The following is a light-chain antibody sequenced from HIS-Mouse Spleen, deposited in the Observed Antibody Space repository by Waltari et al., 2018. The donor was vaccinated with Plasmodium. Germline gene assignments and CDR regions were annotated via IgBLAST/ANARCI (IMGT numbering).Light chain of an antibody. Sequence: EIVMTQSPATLSVSPGERATLSCRASQSVSSNLAGYQQKPGRAPRRLIYGASTRATGIPARFSGSGSGTEFTLTISSLQSEDFAVYYCQQYNNWSFTFGPGTKVDIK. V-gene: IGKV3-15*01. CDR3: QQYNNWSFT. CDR1: QSVSSN. CDR2: GAS. J-gene: IGKJ3*01.